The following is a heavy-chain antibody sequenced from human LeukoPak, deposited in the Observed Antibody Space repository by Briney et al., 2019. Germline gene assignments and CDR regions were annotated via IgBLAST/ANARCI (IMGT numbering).Heavy chain of an antibody. CDR3: ATRGGDFWSGYYFYYFDY. CDR1: GYTLTELS. Sequence: ASVKASCKVSGYTLTELSMHWVRQAPGKGLEWMGGFDPEDGETIYAQKFQGRVTMTEDTSTDTAYMELSSLRSEDTAVYYCATRGGDFWSGYYFYYFDYWGQGTLVTVSS. J-gene: IGHJ4*02. CDR2: FDPEDGET. D-gene: IGHD3-3*01. V-gene: IGHV1-24*01.